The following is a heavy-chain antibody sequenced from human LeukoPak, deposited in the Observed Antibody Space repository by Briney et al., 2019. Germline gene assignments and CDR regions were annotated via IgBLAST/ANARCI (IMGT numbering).Heavy chain of an antibody. CDR2: IKQDGSEK. J-gene: IGHJ4*02. CDR3: ARGGYSSSWYVDY. D-gene: IGHD6-13*01. CDR1: GFTFSSYW. V-gene: IGHV3-7*01. Sequence: GGSLRLSCAASGFTFSSYWMSWVRQAPGKGLEWVANIKQDGSEKYYVDSVKGRFTISRDNAKNSLYLQMNSLRAEDTAVYYCARGGYSSSWYVDYWGQGTLVTVSS.